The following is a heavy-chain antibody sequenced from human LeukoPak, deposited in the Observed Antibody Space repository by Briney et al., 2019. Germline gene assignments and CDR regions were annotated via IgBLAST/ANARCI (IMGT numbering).Heavy chain of an antibody. CDR1: GFTFSSYA. Sequence: GGSLRLSRAASGFTFSSYAMSWVRQAPGKGLEWVSAISGSGGSTYYADSVKGRFTISRDNSKNTLYLQMNSLRAEDTAVYYCAKGRGYSYGSLDYWGQGTLVTVSS. CDR3: AKGRGYSYGSLDY. D-gene: IGHD5-18*01. J-gene: IGHJ4*02. CDR2: ISGSGGST. V-gene: IGHV3-23*01.